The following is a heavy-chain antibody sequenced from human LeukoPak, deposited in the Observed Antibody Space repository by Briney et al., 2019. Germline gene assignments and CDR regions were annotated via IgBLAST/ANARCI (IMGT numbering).Heavy chain of an antibody. CDR2: INHSGST. CDR1: GGSFSGYY. CDR3: ARGGLRGYSYGFSV. V-gene: IGHV4-34*01. D-gene: IGHD5-18*01. J-gene: IGHJ4*02. Sequence: PSETLSLTCAVYGGSFSGYYWSWIRQPPGKGLEWIGEINHSGSTNYNPSLKSRVTISVDTSKNQFSLKLSSVTAADTAVHYCARGGLRGYSYGFSVWGQGTLVTVSS.